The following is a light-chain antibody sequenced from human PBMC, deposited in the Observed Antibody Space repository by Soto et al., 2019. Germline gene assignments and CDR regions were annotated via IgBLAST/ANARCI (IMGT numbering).Light chain of an antibody. CDR3: QQYTHWPPVT. CDR1: QFISTN. CDR2: YAS. J-gene: IGKJ2*01. Sequence: EIVMTQSPATLSVSPGERVTLSCRASQFISTNLAWYQQRPGQAPRLLIYYASTRATGIPARFSGSGSGTEFSLTISSLQSEDFAVYYGQQYTHWPPVTFGKGTKLEIK. V-gene: IGKV3-15*01.